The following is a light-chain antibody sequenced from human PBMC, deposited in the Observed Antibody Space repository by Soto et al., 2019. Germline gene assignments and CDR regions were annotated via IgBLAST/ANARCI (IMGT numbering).Light chain of an antibody. CDR1: LSVLYSSNNKNY. J-gene: IGKJ1*01. CDR3: QQYYSTLPT. Sequence: DIVMTQSPDSLAVSLGERATINCKSSLSVLYSSNNKNYLAWYQQKPGQAPKLLIYRASTRESGVPDRFSGSGSGTHFTLTISSLQAEDVAVYYCQQYYSTLPTFGQGTKVEIK. V-gene: IGKV4-1*01. CDR2: RAS.